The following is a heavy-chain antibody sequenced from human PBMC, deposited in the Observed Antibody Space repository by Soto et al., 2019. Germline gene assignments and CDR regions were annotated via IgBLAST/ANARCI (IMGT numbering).Heavy chain of an antibody. CDR1: GFTFSNAW. V-gene: IGHV3-15*01. CDR3: TTGWCSGGSCYTGVY. CDR2: IKSKTDGGTT. J-gene: IGHJ4*02. D-gene: IGHD2-15*01. Sequence: PGGSLRLSCAASGFTFSNAWMSWVRQAPGKGLEWVGRIKSKTDGGTTDYAAPVKGRFTISRDDSKNTLYLQMNSLKTEDTAVYYCTTGWCSGGSCYTGVYWGQGTLVTVSS.